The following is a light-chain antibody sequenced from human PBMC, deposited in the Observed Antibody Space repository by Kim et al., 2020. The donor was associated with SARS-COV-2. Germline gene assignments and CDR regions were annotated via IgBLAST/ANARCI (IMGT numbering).Light chain of an antibody. V-gene: IGLV3-21*04. J-gene: IGLJ3*02. Sequence: SYELTQPPSVSVAPGKTARITCGGNNIGSKSVDWYQQKPGQATVLVIYYDSDRPSGIPERFSGSNSGNTATLTISRVEAGDEADYYCQVWDSSSDHPVFGGGTQLTVL. CDR2: YDS. CDR1: NIGSKS. CDR3: QVWDSSSDHPV.